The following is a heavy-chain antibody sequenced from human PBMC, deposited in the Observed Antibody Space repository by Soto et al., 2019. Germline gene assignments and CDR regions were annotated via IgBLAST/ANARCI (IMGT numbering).Heavy chain of an antibody. CDR1: GYTFTEFD. Sequence: QVLLVQSGADVKKPGASVKVSCKTSGYTFTEFDINWVRQAPGQGLEWMGWMNTNTGNTGYAQKFQGRVTMTRDPSISTAYMELRRLRSEYRAVYYCARVVRFFGGHAGYWGQGTLVTVSS. CDR3: ARVVRFFGGHAGY. J-gene: IGHJ4*02. D-gene: IGHD3-10*01. CDR2: MNTNTGNT. V-gene: IGHV1-8*01.